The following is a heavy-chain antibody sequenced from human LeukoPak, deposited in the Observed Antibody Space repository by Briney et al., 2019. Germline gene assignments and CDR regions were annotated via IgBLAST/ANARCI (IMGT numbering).Heavy chain of an antibody. CDR3: AKDLKGYSDYDFSDY. Sequence: GGSLRLSCAASGLTFSNYNLHWVRQAPGKGLGWAAFIYSHGNEKSYADSVKGRFTISRDNSKNTLYLQMNSLRAEDTAFYYCAKDLKGYSDYDFSDYWGQGTLVTVSS. V-gene: IGHV3-30*02. J-gene: IGHJ4*02. CDR1: GLTFSNYN. CDR2: IYSHGNEK. D-gene: IGHD5-12*01.